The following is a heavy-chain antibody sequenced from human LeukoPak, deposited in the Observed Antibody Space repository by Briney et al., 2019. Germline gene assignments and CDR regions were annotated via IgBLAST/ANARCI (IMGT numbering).Heavy chain of an antibody. D-gene: IGHD2-2*01. CDR3: AKVDIVVVPAASPPDY. Sequence: GGPLRLSCAASGFTFSSYAMHWVRQAPGKGLEWVAVISYDGSNKYYADSVKGRFTISRDNSKNTLYLQMNSLRAEDTAVYYCAKVDIVVVPAASPPDYWGQGTLVTVSS. V-gene: IGHV3-30-3*01. CDR2: ISYDGSNK. J-gene: IGHJ4*02. CDR1: GFTFSSYA.